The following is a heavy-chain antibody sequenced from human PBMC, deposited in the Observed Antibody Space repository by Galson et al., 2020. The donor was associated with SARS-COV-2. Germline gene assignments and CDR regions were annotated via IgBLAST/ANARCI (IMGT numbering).Heavy chain of an antibody. CDR1: GFTFSSYA. CDR3: ARAEYSSSGDFDY. Sequence: GESLKISCAASGFTFSSYAMHWVRQAPGKGLEWVAVISYDGSNKYYADSVKGRFTISRDNSKNTLYLQMNSLRAEDTAVYYCARAEYSSSGDFDYWGQGTLVTVSS. V-gene: IGHV3-30*04. J-gene: IGHJ4*02. D-gene: IGHD6-6*01. CDR2: ISYDGSNK.